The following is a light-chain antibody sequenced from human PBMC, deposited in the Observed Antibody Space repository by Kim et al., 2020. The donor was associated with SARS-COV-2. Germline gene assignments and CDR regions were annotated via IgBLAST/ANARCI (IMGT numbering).Light chain of an antibody. CDR1: QSVVSS. CDR3: LQYNNWPRT. V-gene: IGKV3-15*01. Sequence: EIVMTRSPPTLSVSPGERVTLSCRASQSVVSSLAWYQQKRGQAPRLLIYGASTRAADIPARFSGSGSGTAFTLTISSLQSEDFAVYYCLQYNNWPRTFGQGTKVDIK. CDR2: GAS. J-gene: IGKJ1*01.